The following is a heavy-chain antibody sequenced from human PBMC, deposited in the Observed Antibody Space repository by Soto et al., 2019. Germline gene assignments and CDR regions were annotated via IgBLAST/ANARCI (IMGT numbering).Heavy chain of an antibody. Sequence: PGGSLRLSCAASGFTVSSNYMSWVRQAPGKGLEWVSVIYSGGSTYYADSVKGRFTISRDNSKNTLYLQMNSLRAEDTAVYYCARALGHYDILPGPIFDYWGQGTLVTVSS. CDR3: ARALGHYDILPGPIFDY. J-gene: IGHJ4*02. CDR1: GFTVSSNY. CDR2: IYSGGST. V-gene: IGHV3-66*01. D-gene: IGHD3-9*01.